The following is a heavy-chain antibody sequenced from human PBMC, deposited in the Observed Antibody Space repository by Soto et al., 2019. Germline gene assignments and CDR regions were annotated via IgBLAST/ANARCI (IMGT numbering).Heavy chain of an antibody. CDR2: IIPIFGTA. V-gene: IGHV1-69*13. D-gene: IGHD1-20*01. Sequence: SVKVSCKASGGTFSSCAISWVRQAPGQGLEWMGGIIPIFGTANYAQKFQGRVTITADESTSTAYMELSSLRSEDTAVYYCARAPLRYNWNTRPNFYFDYWGQGTLVTVSS. J-gene: IGHJ4*02. CDR3: ARAPLRYNWNTRPNFYFDY. CDR1: GGTFSSCA.